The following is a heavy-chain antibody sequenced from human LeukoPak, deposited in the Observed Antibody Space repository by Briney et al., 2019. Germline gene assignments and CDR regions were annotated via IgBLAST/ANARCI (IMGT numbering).Heavy chain of an antibody. Sequence: SETLSLTCAVYGGSFSGYYWSWIRQPPGKGLEWIGEINHSGSTNYNPSLKSRVTISVDTSKNQFSLKLSSVTAADTAVYYCARDWVIAAAGMGPWGQGTLVTVSS. V-gene: IGHV4-34*01. J-gene: IGHJ5*02. CDR3: ARDWVIAAAGMGP. D-gene: IGHD6-13*01. CDR1: GGSFSGYY. CDR2: INHSGST.